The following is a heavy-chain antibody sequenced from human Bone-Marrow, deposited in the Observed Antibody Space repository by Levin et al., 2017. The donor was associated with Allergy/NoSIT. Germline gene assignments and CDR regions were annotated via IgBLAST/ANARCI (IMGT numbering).Heavy chain of an antibody. CDR1: GFTFSNYY. CDR2: IKGDGGDT. D-gene: IGHD1-14*01. CDR3: ARGFTEDV. V-gene: IGHV3-7*04. Sequence: GGSLRLSCVGSGFTFSNYYMTWVRQAPGKGLEWVANIKGDGGDTHYVDSMKGRFTVSRDNAKNSVYLQMNSLRTEDTGVYYCARGFTEDVWGQGTTVTVSS. J-gene: IGHJ6*02.